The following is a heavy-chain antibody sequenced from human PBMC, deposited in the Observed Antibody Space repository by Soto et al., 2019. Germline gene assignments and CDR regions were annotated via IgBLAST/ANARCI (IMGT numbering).Heavy chain of an antibody. CDR2: ISYDGSNK. D-gene: IGHD7-27*01. CDR1: GFTFSSYA. CDR3: ARTQSGPKWGSLDY. Sequence: LRLSCAASGFTFSSYAMHWVRQAPGKGLEWVAVISYDGSNKYYADSVKGRFTISRDNSKNTLYLQMNSLRAEDTAVYYCARTQSGPKWGSLDYWGQGTLVTVSS. V-gene: IGHV3-30-3*01. J-gene: IGHJ4*02.